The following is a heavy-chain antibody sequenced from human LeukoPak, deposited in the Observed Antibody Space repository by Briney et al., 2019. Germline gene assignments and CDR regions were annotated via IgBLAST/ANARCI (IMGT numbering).Heavy chain of an antibody. CDR3: ARSGVGATGGAYFDY. CDR1: GYTFSSQH. V-gene: IGHV1-69*05. Sequence: VASVKVSCKASGYTFSSQHIHWVRQAPGQGLEWMGGIIPIFGTANYAQKFQGRVTITTDESTSTAYVELSSLRSEDTAVYYCARSGVGATGGAYFDYWGQGTLVTVSS. D-gene: IGHD1-26*01. J-gene: IGHJ4*02. CDR2: IIPIFGTA.